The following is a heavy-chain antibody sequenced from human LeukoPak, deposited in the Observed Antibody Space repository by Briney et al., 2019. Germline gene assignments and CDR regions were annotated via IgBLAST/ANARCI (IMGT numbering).Heavy chain of an antibody. Sequence: PGRSLRLSCAASGFTFSSYGMHWVRQAPGKGLEWVAVIWYGGSNKYYADSVKGRFTISRDNSKNTLYLQMNSLRAEDTAVYYCARTSGSYSDYWGQGTLVTVSS. CDR3: ARTSGSYSDY. V-gene: IGHV3-33*01. CDR2: IWYGGSNK. CDR1: GFTFSSYG. J-gene: IGHJ4*02. D-gene: IGHD1-26*01.